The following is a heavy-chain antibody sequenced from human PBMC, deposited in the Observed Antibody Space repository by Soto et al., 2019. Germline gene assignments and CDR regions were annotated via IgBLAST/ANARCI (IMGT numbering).Heavy chain of an antibody. CDR2: IYYSGST. CDR1: GGSISSYY. J-gene: IGHJ4*02. V-gene: IGHV4-59*01. CDR3: ARDDSPYYDFWSGYYRY. D-gene: IGHD3-3*01. Sequence: SETLSLTCTVSGGSISSYYWSWIRQPPGKGLEWIGYIYYSGSTNYNPSLKSRVTISVDTSKNQFSLKLSSVTAADTVVYFCARDDSPYYDFWSGYYRYWGQGTLVTVSS.